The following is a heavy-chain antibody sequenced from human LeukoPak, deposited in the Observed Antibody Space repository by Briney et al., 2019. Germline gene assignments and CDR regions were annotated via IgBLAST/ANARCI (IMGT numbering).Heavy chain of an antibody. V-gene: IGHV1-2*02. CDR3: ARATYYYDSSGYSS. CDR1: GYTFTGYY. J-gene: IGHJ4*02. CDR2: INPNSGGT. D-gene: IGHD3-22*01. Sequence: ASVKVSCKASGYTFTGYYMHWVRQAPGQGLEWMGWINPNSGGTNYAQKFQGRVTMTRDTSISSAYMELSRLRSDDTAVYYCARATYYYDSSGYSSWGQGTLVTVSS.